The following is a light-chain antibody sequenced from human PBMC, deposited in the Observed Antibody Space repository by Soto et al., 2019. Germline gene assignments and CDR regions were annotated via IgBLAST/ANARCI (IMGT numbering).Light chain of an antibody. Sequence: DVQMTQSPSSLSASVGDRVTITCRASQSINKYINWYQQKPGKAPNLLINGASSLQSGVPSGFSGSGSGTDFTLTISNLQPEDFATYYCQQTYSTPFTFGPGTKVDIK. CDR2: GAS. V-gene: IGKV1-39*01. CDR3: QQTYSTPFT. J-gene: IGKJ3*01. CDR1: QSINKY.